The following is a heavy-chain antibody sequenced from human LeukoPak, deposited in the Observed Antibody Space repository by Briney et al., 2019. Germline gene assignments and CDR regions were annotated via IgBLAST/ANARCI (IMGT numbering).Heavy chain of an antibody. Sequence: ASVKVSCKASGYTFTSYGISWVRQAPGQGLEWMGWISAYNGNTNYAQKLRGRVTMTTDTSTSTAYMELRSLRSDDTAVYYCARAGVLRYFDWLPIAQTPFDYWGQGTLVTVSS. CDR3: ARAGVLRYFDWLPIAQTPFDY. V-gene: IGHV1-18*01. CDR2: ISAYNGNT. D-gene: IGHD3-9*01. CDR1: GYTFTSYG. J-gene: IGHJ4*02.